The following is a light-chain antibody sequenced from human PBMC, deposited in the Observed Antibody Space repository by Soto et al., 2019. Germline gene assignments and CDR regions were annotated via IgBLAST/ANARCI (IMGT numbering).Light chain of an antibody. CDR3: QQWGSSPFP. J-gene: IGKJ3*01. Sequence: EIVLTPSPGTLSLSPGERATLSCRASQSVSSTYLAWYQQTPGQAPRLLIYGASSRATGIPDRFSGIGSGTDFTLTISSLEPEDCAVDYGQQWGSSPFPVGPGTTLEIK. V-gene: IGKV3-20*01. CDR2: GAS. CDR1: QSVSSTY.